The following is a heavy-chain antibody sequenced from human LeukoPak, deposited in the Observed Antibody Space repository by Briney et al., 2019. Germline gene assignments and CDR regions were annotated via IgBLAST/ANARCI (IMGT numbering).Heavy chain of an antibody. J-gene: IGHJ4*02. CDR3: ARRVGATEVVDY. Sequence: SETLSLTRSVSGGSISSSNYFWGWIRQPPGEGLEWIGSISHTGGTFYNPSLTSRVTISVDTSKNRFSLRLSSVAAADTAVYYCARRVGATEVVDYWGQGTLVTVSS. D-gene: IGHD1-26*01. CDR1: GGSISSSNYF. CDR2: ISHTGGT. V-gene: IGHV4-39*02.